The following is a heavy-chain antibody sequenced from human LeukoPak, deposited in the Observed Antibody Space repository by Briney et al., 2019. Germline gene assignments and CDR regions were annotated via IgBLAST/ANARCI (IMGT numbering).Heavy chain of an antibody. CDR2: IYHSGST. D-gene: IGHD3-10*01. CDR3: AKTYYGDNWFDP. CDR1: GGSISSSNW. V-gene: IGHV4-4*02. J-gene: IGHJ5*02. Sequence: SGTLSLTCAVSGGSISSSNWWSWVRQPPGKGLEWIGEIYHSGSTNYNPSLKSRVTISVDKSKNQFSLWLSSVTAADTAVYYCAKTYYGDNWFDPWGQGTLVTVSS.